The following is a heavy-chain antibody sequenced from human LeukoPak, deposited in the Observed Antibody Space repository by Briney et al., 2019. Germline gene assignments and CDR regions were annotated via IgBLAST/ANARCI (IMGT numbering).Heavy chain of an antibody. CDR1: GFTFSAYW. CDR3: AKDPFIAAAGTGYYYMDV. D-gene: IGHD6-13*01. Sequence: PGGSLRLSCAASGFTFSAYWMRWVRQAPGKGLEWVANIKQDGSEKYYVDSVKGRFTISRDDSKNTLYLQMNSLRAEDTAVYYCAKDPFIAAAGTGYYYMDVWGKGTTVTISS. V-gene: IGHV3-7*03. J-gene: IGHJ6*03. CDR2: IKQDGSEK.